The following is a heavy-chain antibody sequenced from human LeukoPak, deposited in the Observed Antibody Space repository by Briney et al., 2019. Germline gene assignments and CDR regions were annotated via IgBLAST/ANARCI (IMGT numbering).Heavy chain of an antibody. J-gene: IGHJ1*01. CDR1: GFTFSGST. Sequence: AGGSLRLSCAASGFTFSGSTMRWVRQASGKGLEWIGRIRSKVSSYATAYAASVKGRFTISRDDAKNTAYLQVDSLKTEDTAVYYCTSPQADSGATYFRHWGQGTLVTVSS. CDR3: TSPQADSGATYFRH. D-gene: IGHD6-19*01. V-gene: IGHV3-73*01. CDR2: IRSKVSSYAT.